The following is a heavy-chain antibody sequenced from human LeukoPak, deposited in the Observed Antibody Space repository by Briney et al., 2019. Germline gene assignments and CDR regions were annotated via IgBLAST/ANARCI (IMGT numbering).Heavy chain of an antibody. Sequence: GRSLRLSCAASGFTFSAYGMPWVRQAPGKGLEWVAVIWANGITEHYADSVKGRFTISRDNSKSTLYLQMNSLTAEDTAIYYCARDASLYADDYWGQGTLVTVSS. J-gene: IGHJ4*02. D-gene: IGHD2-2*01. CDR3: ARDASLYADDY. CDR1: GFTFSAYG. V-gene: IGHV3-33*01. CDR2: IWANGITE.